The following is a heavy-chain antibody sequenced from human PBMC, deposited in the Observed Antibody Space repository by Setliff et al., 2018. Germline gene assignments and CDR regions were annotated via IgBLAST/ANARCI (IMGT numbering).Heavy chain of an antibody. CDR3: ARGSRIAGRAIDF. Sequence: PSETLSLTCSVSGGSISGSHYSWVWMRQPPGKRLEWIGSTYYNGTAYYNPSLQSRVAISVDTSKNQFSLKLSSVTAADTAVYYCARGSRIAGRAIDFWGQGTLVTVSS. J-gene: IGHJ4*02. V-gene: IGHV4-39*01. D-gene: IGHD6-6*01. CDR1: GGSISGSHYS. CDR2: TYYNGTA.